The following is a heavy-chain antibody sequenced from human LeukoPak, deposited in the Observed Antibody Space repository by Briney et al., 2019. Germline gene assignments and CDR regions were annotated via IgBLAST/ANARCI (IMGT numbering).Heavy chain of an antibody. Sequence: GGSLRLSCAASGFTFSSSAVSWVRQAPGKGLEWVSAINGRGVSTYYADSVKGRFTISRDNSKNTLYLQMNSLRAEDTAIYYCARDQRSGSYYFDYWGQGTLVTVSS. J-gene: IGHJ4*02. CDR3: ARDQRSGSYYFDY. D-gene: IGHD1-26*01. V-gene: IGHV3-23*01. CDR2: INGRGVST. CDR1: GFTFSSSA.